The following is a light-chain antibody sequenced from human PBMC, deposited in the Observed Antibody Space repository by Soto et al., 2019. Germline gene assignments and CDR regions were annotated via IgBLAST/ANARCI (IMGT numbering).Light chain of an antibody. Sequence: DIQMTQSPSSLSASVGDRVTITCRASQGISTLLAWHQQKPGKVPKLLIYAASNLQSGVPSRFSGSGSGTDFTLTISSLQPEDVATYFCQKYDNVPLTFGGGTKVDIK. CDR3: QKYDNVPLT. V-gene: IGKV1-27*01. CDR2: AAS. J-gene: IGKJ4*01. CDR1: QGISTL.